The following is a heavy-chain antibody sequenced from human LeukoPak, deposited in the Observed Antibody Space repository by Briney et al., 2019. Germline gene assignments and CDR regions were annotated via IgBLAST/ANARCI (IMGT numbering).Heavy chain of an antibody. J-gene: IGHJ6*03. Sequence: PSETLSLTCAVSGGSISSSNWWSWVRQPPGKGLEWIEEIYHSGSTNYNPSLKSRVTISVDKSKNQFSLKLSSVTAADTAVYYCASQYYDILTGYPSQYMDVRGKGTTVTVSS. CDR3: ASQYYDILTGYPSQYMDV. CDR1: GGSISSSNW. CDR2: IYHSGST. V-gene: IGHV4-4*02. D-gene: IGHD3-9*01.